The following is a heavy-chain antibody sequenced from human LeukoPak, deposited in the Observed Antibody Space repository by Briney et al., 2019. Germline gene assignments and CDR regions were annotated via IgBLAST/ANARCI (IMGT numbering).Heavy chain of an antibody. V-gene: IGHV3-9*03. CDR1: GFTFHDYA. CDR2: ITWNSGSV. Sequence: PGGSLRLSCAASGFTFHDYAMHWVRQVPGKGLEWVSGITWNSGSVLYADSVRGRFTISRDNAKNSLYLQMNSLRPEDMAFYYCAKGLGGASLIVDALDMWGQGTMVTV. J-gene: IGHJ3*02. D-gene: IGHD3/OR15-3a*01. CDR3: AKGLGGASLIVDALDM.